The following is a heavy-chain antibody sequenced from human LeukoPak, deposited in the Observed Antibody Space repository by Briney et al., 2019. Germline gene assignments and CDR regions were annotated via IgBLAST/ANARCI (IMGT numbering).Heavy chain of an antibody. Sequence: ASVKVSCKASGYTFTGYYIHWMRQAPGQGLEWMGWINPNSGGTKYAQKFQGRVTMTRDTSITTAYMEPSRLRSDDTALYYCAREGYYDSGSYYIVWGQGTLVTVSS. J-gene: IGHJ4*02. CDR2: INPNSGGT. D-gene: IGHD3-10*01. CDR1: GYTFTGYY. CDR3: AREGYYDSGSYYIV. V-gene: IGHV1-2*02.